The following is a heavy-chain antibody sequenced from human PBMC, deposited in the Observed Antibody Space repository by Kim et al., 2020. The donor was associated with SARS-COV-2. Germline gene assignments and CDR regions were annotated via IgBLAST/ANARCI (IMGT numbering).Heavy chain of an antibody. J-gene: IGHJ4*02. CDR3: ARIGPGSRSDYY. CDR1: GFTFSSYS. V-gene: IGHV3-48*04. Sequence: GGSLRLSCAASGFTFSSYSMNWVRQAPGKGLEWVSYISSSSGTIFYADSVKGRFTISRDNANNSLYLQMNSLRAEDTAVYYCARIGPGSRSDYYCGEGTL. CDR2: ISSSSGTI. D-gene: IGHD2-21*01.